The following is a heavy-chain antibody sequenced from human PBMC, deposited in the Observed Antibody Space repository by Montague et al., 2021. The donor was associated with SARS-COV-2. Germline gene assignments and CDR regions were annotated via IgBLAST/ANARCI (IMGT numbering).Heavy chain of an antibody. CDR2: LYIDGRP. V-gene: IGHV3-53*04. J-gene: IGHJ4*02. D-gene: IGHD3-10*01. Sequence: SLRLSCAASGFSVSSNYMTWVRQAPGRGLEWVSSLYIDGRPFYTASVKGRFTISRHISQNTLYLQMNSLRAEDTSVYYCARYPWYYGSGQWGQGTRVTVSS. CDR1: GFSVSSNY. CDR3: ARYPWYYGSGQ.